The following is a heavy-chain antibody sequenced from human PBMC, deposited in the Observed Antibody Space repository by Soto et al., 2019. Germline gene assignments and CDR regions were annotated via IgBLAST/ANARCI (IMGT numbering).Heavy chain of an antibody. CDR1: GVSISSGGDY. V-gene: IGHV4-31*03. CDR3: ARTIAYYHYGIYV. Sequence: SETLSLTCTVSGVSISSGGDYLSWIRQHPGKGLEGIGYIYYSGRTYYNPSLKSRVTISVDTSKNQFSLKLSSVTAADTAVYYCARTIAYYHYGIYVWGKGTTVTVSS. CDR2: IYYSGRT. D-gene: IGHD3-9*01. J-gene: IGHJ6*04.